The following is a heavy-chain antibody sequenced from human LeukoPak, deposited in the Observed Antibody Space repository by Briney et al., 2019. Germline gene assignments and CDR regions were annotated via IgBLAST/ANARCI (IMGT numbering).Heavy chain of an antibody. CDR3: ARLRNYFDSSGYYSHDY. CDR1: GGSISGYY. D-gene: IGHD3-22*01. V-gene: IGHV4-59*08. Sequence: SSQTLSLTCTVSGGSISGYYWSWIRQPPGKGLEWIGYIYYSGITNYNPSLKNRVTISVDTSKKQFSLKLSSVTAADTAEYYCARLRNYFDSSGYYSHDYWGPGTLVTVSS. CDR2: IYYSGIT. J-gene: IGHJ4*02.